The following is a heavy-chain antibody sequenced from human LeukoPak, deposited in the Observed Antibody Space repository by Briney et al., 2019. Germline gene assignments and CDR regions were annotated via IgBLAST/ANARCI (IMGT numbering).Heavy chain of an antibody. CDR3: TFTHGSGPGYYYYGMDV. Sequence: ASVKVSCKVSGYTLTELSMHWVRQAPGKGLEWMGGFDPEDGETIYAQKFQGRVTMTEDTSIDTAYMELSSLRSEDAAVYYCTFTHGSGPGYYYYGMDVWGQGTTVTVSS. CDR1: GYTLTELS. J-gene: IGHJ6*02. CDR2: FDPEDGET. D-gene: IGHD3-10*01. V-gene: IGHV1-24*01.